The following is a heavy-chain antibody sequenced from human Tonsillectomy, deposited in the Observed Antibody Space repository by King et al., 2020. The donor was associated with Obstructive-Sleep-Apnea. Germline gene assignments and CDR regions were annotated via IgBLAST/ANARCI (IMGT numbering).Heavy chain of an antibody. CDR1: GYSISSGYY. CDR3: ARDDYSNYEGFDY. CDR2: IYHSGST. J-gene: IGHJ4*02. Sequence: QLQESGPGLVKPSETLSLTCTVSGYSISSGYYWGWIRQPPGKGREWIGSIYHSGSTYYNPSLKSRVTISVDTSKNQFSLTRSSVTAADTAVYYCARDDYSNYEGFDYWGQGTLVTVSS. D-gene: IGHD4-11*01. V-gene: IGHV4-38-2*02.